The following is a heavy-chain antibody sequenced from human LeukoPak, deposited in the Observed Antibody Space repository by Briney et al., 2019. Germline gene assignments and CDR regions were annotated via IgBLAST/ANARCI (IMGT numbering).Heavy chain of an antibody. Sequence: PGGSLRLSCAASGFTFSSYGMTWVRQAPGKGLEWVSYISSSGSTIYYADSVKGRFTISRDNAKNSLYLQMNSLRAEDTAVYYCAELGITMIGGVWGKGTTVTISS. CDR3: AELGITMIGGV. J-gene: IGHJ6*04. CDR1: GFTFSSYG. CDR2: ISSSGSTI. V-gene: IGHV3-48*04. D-gene: IGHD3-10*02.